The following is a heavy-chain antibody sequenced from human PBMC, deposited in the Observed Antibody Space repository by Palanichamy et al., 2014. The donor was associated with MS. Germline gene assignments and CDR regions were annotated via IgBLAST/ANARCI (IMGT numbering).Heavy chain of an antibody. Sequence: QLQQWGAGLLKPSATLSLTCAVQGGSFSGYFWSWIRQPPGKGLEWIGEINHSGSTDYNPSLKSRVSMSVDTSKNQFSLKLTSVTAADTAVYYCARMSTYYFYAMDVWGQGTTVTVSS. J-gene: IGHJ6*02. V-gene: IGHV4-34*01. CDR2: INHSGST. CDR3: ARMSTYYFYAMDV. CDR1: GGSFSGYF. D-gene: IGHD5/OR15-5a*01.